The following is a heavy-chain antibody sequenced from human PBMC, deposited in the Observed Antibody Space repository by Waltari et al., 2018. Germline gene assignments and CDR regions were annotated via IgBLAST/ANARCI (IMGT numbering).Heavy chain of an antibody. CDR2: ISYDGSNK. D-gene: IGHD3-22*01. Sequence: QVQLVESGGGVVQPGRSLRLSCAASGFTFSSYGMPWVRQAPGKGLEWVAVISYDGSNKYYADSVKGRFTISRDNSKNTLYLQMNSLRAEDTAVYYCAKDLTASTMIVVPIDYWGQGTLVTVSS. V-gene: IGHV3-30*18. J-gene: IGHJ4*02. CDR3: AKDLTASTMIVVPIDY. CDR1: GFTFSSYG.